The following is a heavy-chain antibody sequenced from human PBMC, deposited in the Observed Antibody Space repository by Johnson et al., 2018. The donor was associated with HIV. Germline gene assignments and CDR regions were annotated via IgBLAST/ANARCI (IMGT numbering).Heavy chain of an antibody. J-gene: IGHJ3*02. Sequence: VESGGGVVQPGRSLRLSCAASGFTVSNNYMTWVRQAPGKGLEWVSVIYSGGSTYYADSVKGRFIISRDNSKNTLYLQMGSLRAEDMAVYYCARRAHDAFDIWGQGTMVTVSS. V-gene: IGHV3-66*02. CDR2: IYSGGST. CDR1: GFTVSNNY. CDR3: ARRAHDAFDI.